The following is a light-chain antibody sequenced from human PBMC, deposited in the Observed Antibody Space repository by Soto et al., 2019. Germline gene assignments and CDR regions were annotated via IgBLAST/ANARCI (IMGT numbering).Light chain of an antibody. CDR1: QSISRY. Sequence: EIVLTQSPATLSLSPGEGATLSCRASQSISRYLAWYQQKPGQAPRRLIFDASSRATGIPARFSGSGSGTDFTLTISSLEPEDFAVYYCQQRSNWPLLTFGGGTKVEVQ. J-gene: IGKJ4*01. CDR2: DAS. V-gene: IGKV3-11*01. CDR3: QQRSNWPLLT.